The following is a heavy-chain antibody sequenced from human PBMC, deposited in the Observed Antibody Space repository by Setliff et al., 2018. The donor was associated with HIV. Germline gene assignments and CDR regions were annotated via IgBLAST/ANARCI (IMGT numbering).Heavy chain of an antibody. CDR2: IYFSGST. CDR1: GVSISSSSYF. D-gene: IGHD2-21*02. J-gene: IGHJ2*01. CDR3: VRHGGTIVVVTTPRLVVWYIDL. Sequence: SLTCAVSGVSISSSSYFWGWIRRPPGTGLDWIGSIYFSGSTYYNPSLESRVTISMDTSKNQFSLKLSSVSAADTAVYYCVRHGGTIVVVTTPRLVVWYIDLWGRGTLVTVS. V-gene: IGHV4-39*01.